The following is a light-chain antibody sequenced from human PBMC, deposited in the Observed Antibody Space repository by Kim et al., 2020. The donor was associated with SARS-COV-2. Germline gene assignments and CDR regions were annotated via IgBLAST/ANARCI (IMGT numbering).Light chain of an antibody. CDR2: QDN. J-gene: IGLJ2*01. CDR1: KLGEKY. Sequence: SYELTQPPSVSVSPGQTASITCAGDKLGEKYACWYQQKPGQSPVLVIYQDNKRPSGIPERFSGSNSGNTATLTISGTQAMDEADYYCQAWDSSVVVGGG. V-gene: IGLV3-1*01. CDR3: QAWDSSVV.